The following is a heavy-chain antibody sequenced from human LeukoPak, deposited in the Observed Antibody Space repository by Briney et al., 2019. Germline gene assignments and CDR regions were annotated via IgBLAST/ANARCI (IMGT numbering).Heavy chain of an antibody. CDR2: IYYTGST. CDR3: ASSQTTVSEYYFDH. Sequence: PSETLSLTCTVSGGSIVSYYWSWIRQPPGKGLEWIGYIYYTGSTNYNPSLKSRVTISVDTSKNQFSLKVSSVTAADTAVYYCASSQTTVSEYYFDHWGQGTLVTVSS. J-gene: IGHJ4*02. V-gene: IGHV4-59*01. D-gene: IGHD4-11*01. CDR1: GGSIVSYY.